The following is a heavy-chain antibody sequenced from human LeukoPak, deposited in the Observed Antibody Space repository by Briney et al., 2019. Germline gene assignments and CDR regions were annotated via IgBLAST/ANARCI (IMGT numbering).Heavy chain of an antibody. CDR1: GYTFTGYG. J-gene: IGHJ6*02. CDR2: ISAYNGNT. V-gene: IGHV1-18*01. CDR3: ARDSSYCSSTSCRPMDV. D-gene: IGHD2-2*01. Sequence: ASVKVSCKASGYTFTGYGISWVRQAPGQGLEWMGWISAYNGNTNYAQKLQGRVTMTTDTSTSTAYMELRNLRSDDTAVYYCARDSSYCSSTSCRPMDVWGQGTTVTVSS.